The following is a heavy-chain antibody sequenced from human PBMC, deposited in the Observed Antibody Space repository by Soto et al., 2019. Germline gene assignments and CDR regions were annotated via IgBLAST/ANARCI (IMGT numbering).Heavy chain of an antibody. CDR3: ARGTPVADDY. V-gene: IGHV4-59*12. Sequence: PSETLSLTCTVSGGSISSYYWSWIRQPPGKGLEWIGYIYHSGSTYYNPSLKSRVTISVDRSKNQFSLKLSSVTAADTAVYYCARGTPVADDYWGQGTLVTVSS. J-gene: IGHJ4*02. CDR1: GGSISSYY. D-gene: IGHD6-19*01. CDR2: IYHSGST.